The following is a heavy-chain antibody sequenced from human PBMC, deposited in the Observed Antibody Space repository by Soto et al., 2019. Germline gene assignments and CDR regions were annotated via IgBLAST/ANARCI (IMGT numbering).Heavy chain of an antibody. D-gene: IGHD6-19*01. CDR2: IYYSGST. CDR1: GGSISSGGYY. CDR3: ASSHSSGWYPNLDY. J-gene: IGHJ4*02. V-gene: IGHV4-31*03. Sequence: SETLSLTCTVSGGSISSGGYYWSWIRQHPRKGLEWIGYIYYSGSTYYNPSLKSRVTISVDTSKNQFSLKLSSVTAADTAVYYCASSHSSGWYPNLDYWGQGTLVTVSS.